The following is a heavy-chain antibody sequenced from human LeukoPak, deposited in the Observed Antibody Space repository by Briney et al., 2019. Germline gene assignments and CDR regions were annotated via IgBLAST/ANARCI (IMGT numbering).Heavy chain of an antibody. CDR1: DGSISSGDYY. CDR3: AREAPAQGIAVNA. D-gene: IGHD6-19*01. Sequence: SETLSLTCTVSDGSISSGDYYWSWIRQPPGKGVEWIGYIYYSGSTYYNPSLKSRVTISVDTSKNQFSLKLSSVTAADTAVYYCAREAPAQGIAVNAWGQGTLVTVSS. J-gene: IGHJ5*02. CDR2: IYYSGST. V-gene: IGHV4-30-4*01.